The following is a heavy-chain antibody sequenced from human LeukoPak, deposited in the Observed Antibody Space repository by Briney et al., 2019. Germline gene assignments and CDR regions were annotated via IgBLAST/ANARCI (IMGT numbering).Heavy chain of an antibody. Sequence: SETLSLTCTVSGGSISSSSYYWGWIRQPPGKGLEWIGSIYYTGNTYYDPSLKSRVTISVDTSKNQFSLKLSSVTAADTAVYYCALDSSGPEDYWGQGTLVTVSS. J-gene: IGHJ4*02. CDR2: IYYTGNT. V-gene: IGHV4-39*07. D-gene: IGHD3-22*01. CDR1: GGSISSSSYY. CDR3: ALDSSGPEDY.